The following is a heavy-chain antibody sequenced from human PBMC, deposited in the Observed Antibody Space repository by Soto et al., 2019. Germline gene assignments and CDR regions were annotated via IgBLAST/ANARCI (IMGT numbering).Heavy chain of an antibody. CDR1: GYTFNNYG. CDR3: ERDNVYNDS. V-gene: IGHV1-18*01. CDR2: ISTYSGNT. Sequence: QLVQSGAEVKKPGASVKVSCKASGYTFNNYGVIWVRQAPGQGLEWMGWISTYSGNTNYAQKFQGRVTMTTDPSTTTAYIELGSLRSDATAVYYCERDNVYNDSWGQGTLVTVSS. D-gene: IGHD1-1*01. J-gene: IGHJ4*02.